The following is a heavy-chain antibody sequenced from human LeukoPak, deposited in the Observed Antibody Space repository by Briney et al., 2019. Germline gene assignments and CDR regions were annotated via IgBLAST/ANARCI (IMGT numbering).Heavy chain of an antibody. J-gene: IGHJ4*02. D-gene: IGHD6-6*01. CDR2: INTNTGNP. CDR3: ARDYRGSSSSGFDY. Sequence: ASVKVSCKASGYTFTSYAMNWVRQAPGQGLEWMGWINTNTGNPTYAQGFTGRFAFSLDTSVSTAYLQISSLKAEDTAVYYCARDYRGSSSSGFDYWGQGTLVTVSS. V-gene: IGHV7-4-1*02. CDR1: GYTFTSYA.